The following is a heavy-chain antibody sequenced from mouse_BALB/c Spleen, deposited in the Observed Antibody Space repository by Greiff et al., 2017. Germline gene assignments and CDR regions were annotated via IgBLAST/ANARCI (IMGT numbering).Heavy chain of an antibody. D-gene: IGHD1-1*01. V-gene: IGHV1-7*01. CDR1: GYTFTSYW. CDR2: INPSTGYT. J-gene: IGHJ2*01. Sequence: QVQLKESGAELAKPGASVKMSCKASGYTFTSYWMHWVKQRPGQGLEWIGYINPSTGYTEYNQKFKDKATLTADKSSSTAYMQLSSLTSEDSAVYYCAQTDYYGSSYVGYWGQGTTLTVSS. CDR3: AQTDYYGSSYVGY.